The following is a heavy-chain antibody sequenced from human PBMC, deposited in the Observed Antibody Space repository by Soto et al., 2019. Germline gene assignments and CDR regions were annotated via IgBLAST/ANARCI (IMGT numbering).Heavy chain of an antibody. J-gene: IGHJ4*02. CDR3: ARDYSSYGPFDY. CDR1: GFIFSRYS. D-gene: IGHD5-18*01. CDR2: ISSISSTI. V-gene: IGHV3-48*01. Sequence: GGSLRLSCAVSGFIFSRYSMNWVRQAPGKGLEWVSYISSISSTIYYADSVKGRFTISRDNAKNSLYLQMSSLRAEVTAVYYCARDYSSYGPFDYWGQGTLVTVSS.